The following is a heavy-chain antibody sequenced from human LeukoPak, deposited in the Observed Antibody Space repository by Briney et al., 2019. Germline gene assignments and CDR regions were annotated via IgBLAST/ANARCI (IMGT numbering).Heavy chain of an antibody. V-gene: IGHV3-7*01. D-gene: IGHD6-19*01. Sequence: GGSLRLSCAASGFTFSSYWVSWVRQAPGKGLEWVANIKQDGSEKYYVDSVKGRFTISRDNAKNSLYLQMNSLRAEDTAVYYCARDSRYSSGWYGGCDYWGQGTLVTVSS. J-gene: IGHJ4*02. CDR2: IKQDGSEK. CDR3: ARDSRYSSGWYGGCDY. CDR1: GFTFSSYW.